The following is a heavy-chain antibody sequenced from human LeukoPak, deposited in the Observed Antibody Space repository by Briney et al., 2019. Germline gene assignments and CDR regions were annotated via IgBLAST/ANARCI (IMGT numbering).Heavy chain of an antibody. CDR3: ASVQGSGSSSWFDP. V-gene: IGHV4-38-2*01. CDR2: IYYSGST. J-gene: IGHJ5*02. D-gene: IGHD3-10*01. CDR1: GFTFSDYY. Sequence: PGGSLRLSCAASGFTFSDYYMSWIRQPPGKGLEWIGSIYYSGSTYYNPSLKSRVTISVDTSKNQFSLKLSSVTAADTAVYYCASVQGSGSSSWFDPWGQGTLVTVSS.